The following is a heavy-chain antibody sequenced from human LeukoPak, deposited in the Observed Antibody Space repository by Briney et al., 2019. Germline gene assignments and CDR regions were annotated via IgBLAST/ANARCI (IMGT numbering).Heavy chain of an antibody. CDR3: ASGVWDNPLDY. J-gene: IGHJ4*02. Sequence: SETLSLTCTVSGGSVSSYYWSWIRQPPGKGLEWIGYIYYSGSTNYNPSLKSRVTISVDTSKNQFSLKLSSVTAADTAVYYRASGVWDNPLDYWGQGTLVTVSS. V-gene: IGHV4-59*02. CDR1: GGSVSSYY. CDR2: IYYSGST. D-gene: IGHD3-16*01.